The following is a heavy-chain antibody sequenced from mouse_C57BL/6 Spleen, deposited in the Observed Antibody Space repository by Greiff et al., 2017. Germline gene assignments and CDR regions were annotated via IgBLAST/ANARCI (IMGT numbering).Heavy chain of an antibody. CDR2: IDPETGGT. Sequence: QVQLQQSGAELVRPGASVTLSCKASGYTFTDYEMHWVKQTPVHGLEWIGAIDPETGGTAYNQKFKGKAILTADKSSSTAYMELRSLTSEDSAVYYCTRRGTEKAMDYWGQGTSVTGSS. V-gene: IGHV1-15*01. D-gene: IGHD2-14*01. CDR3: TRRGTEKAMDY. CDR1: GYTFTDYE. J-gene: IGHJ4*01.